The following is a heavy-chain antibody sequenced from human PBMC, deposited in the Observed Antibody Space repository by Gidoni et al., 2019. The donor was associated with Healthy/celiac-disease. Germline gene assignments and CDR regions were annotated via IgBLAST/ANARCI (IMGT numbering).Heavy chain of an antibody. CDR1: GSIFNGYY. J-gene: IGHJ4*02. CDR2: INPNSGGT. V-gene: IGHV1-2*02. D-gene: IGHD7-27*01. Sequence: QVQLVQSGAEVKKPGASVKVSCKASGSIFNGYYIHWVRQAPGQGFEWMGWINPNSGGTNYAQKVQGRVTMTRDMSISTAYMELTSLRSDDTAVYHCARDLGTGYTYFDYWGQGTLLTVSS. CDR3: ARDLGTGYTYFDY.